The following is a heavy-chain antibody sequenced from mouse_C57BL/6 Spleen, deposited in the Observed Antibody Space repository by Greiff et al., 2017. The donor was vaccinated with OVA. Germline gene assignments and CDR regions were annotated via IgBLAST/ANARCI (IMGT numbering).Heavy chain of an antibody. CDR2: IDPSDSET. CDR3: ARWVCYYSSSYVAY. Sequence: QVQLQQSGAELVRPGSSVKLSCKASGYTFTSYWMHWVKQRPIQGLEWIGNIDPSDSETHYNQKFKDKATFTVDKSSMTAYMQLSSLTSEDSAVYYSARWVCYYSSSYVAYWGQGTLVTVSA. V-gene: IGHV1-52*01. CDR1: GYTFTSYW. D-gene: IGHD1-1*01. J-gene: IGHJ3*01.